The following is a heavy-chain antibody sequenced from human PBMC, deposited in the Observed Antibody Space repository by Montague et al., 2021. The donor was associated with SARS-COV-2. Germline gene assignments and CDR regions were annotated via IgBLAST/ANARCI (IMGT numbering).Heavy chain of an antibody. CDR2: IKEDGSEK. CDR3: ARDCAYYDILTGYSPKGGFDY. J-gene: IGHJ4*02. CDR1: GFTFSSYW. Sequence: SLRLSCAASGFTFSSYWMSWVRQAPGKGLEWVASIKEDGSEKDYVESVKGRFTISRDNAKNSLYLQMNSLRAEDTAVYYCARDCAYYDILTGYSPKGGFDYWGQGTLVTVSS. V-gene: IGHV3-7*01. D-gene: IGHD3-9*01.